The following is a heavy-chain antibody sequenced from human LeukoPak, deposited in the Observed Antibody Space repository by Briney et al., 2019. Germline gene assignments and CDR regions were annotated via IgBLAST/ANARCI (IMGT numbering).Heavy chain of an antibody. CDR3: TRVTRDLYDTTGVNNWFDP. D-gene: IGHD3-22*01. V-gene: IGHV3-48*03. J-gene: IGHJ5*02. CDR1: GFTFSSYE. CDR2: ISSSGSTI. Sequence: PGGSLRLSCAASGFTFSSYEMNWVRQAPGKGLEWVSFISSSGSTIYYADSVKGRFTISRDNAKNSLYLQMNSLRAEDTAVYYCTRVTRDLYDTTGVNNWFDPSGQGNLVT.